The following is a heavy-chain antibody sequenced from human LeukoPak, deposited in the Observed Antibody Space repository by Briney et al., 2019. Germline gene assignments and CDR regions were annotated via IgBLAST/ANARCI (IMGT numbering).Heavy chain of an antibody. V-gene: IGHV2-26*01. Sequence: GPTLVNPTETLTLTCTVSGSSLSNARMGVSWIRQPPGKALEWLAHIFSNDEKSYSTSLKSRLTISKDTSKSQVVLTMTNMDPVDTATYYCARIPNYYDSSGYWGQGTLVTVSS. CDR1: GSSLSNARMG. CDR3: ARIPNYYDSSGY. J-gene: IGHJ4*02. D-gene: IGHD3-22*01. CDR2: IFSNDEK.